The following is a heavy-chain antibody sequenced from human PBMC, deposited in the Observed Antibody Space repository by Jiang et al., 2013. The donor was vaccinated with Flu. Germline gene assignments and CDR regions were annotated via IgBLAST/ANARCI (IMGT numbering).Heavy chain of an antibody. CDR2: IDPRDSYT. CDR1: GYSFTNYW. CDR3: ARHRTMGASDDAFEI. V-gene: IGHV5-10-1*01. D-gene: IGHD1-26*01. J-gene: IGHJ3*02. Sequence: GAEVKKPGESLRISCKGSGYSFTNYWISWVRQKTGKGLEWMGRIDPRDSYTNNSPSFQGHVTISTDKSINTAYLQWSSLKASDTAIYYCARHRTMGASDDAFEIWGQG.